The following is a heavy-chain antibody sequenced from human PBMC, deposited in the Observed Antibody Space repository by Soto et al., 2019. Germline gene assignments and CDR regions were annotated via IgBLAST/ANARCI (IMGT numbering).Heavy chain of an antibody. D-gene: IGHD3-10*01. CDR1: GFTFSSYA. V-gene: IGHV3-23*01. Sequence: GGSLRLSCAASGFTFSSYAMSWVRQAPGKGLEWVSAISGSGGSTYYADSVKGRFTISRDNSKNTLYLQMNSLRAEDTAVYYCAKGKVTMVRGVGLGEYYYMDVWGKGTTVTVSS. CDR2: ISGSGGST. CDR3: AKGKVTMVRGVGLGEYYYMDV. J-gene: IGHJ6*03.